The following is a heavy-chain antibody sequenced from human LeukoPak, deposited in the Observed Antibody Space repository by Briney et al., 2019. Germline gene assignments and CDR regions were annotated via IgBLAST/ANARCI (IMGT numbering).Heavy chain of an antibody. V-gene: IGHV3-23*01. J-gene: IGHJ4*02. CDR2: ISVSSIST. D-gene: IGHD4-17*01. Sequence: GGSPRLSCAASGFSFSSCAMTWVRQAPGKGLEWVSIISVSSISTYYADSVKGRFTISRDNSKNTLYLQMNSLRAEDTAVYYCAKLYGDYDTRDYWGQGTLVTVSS. CDR3: AKLYGDYDTRDY. CDR1: GFSFSSCA.